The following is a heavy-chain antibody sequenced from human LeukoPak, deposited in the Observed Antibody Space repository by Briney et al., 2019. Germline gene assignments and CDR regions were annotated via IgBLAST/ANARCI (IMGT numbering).Heavy chain of an antibody. J-gene: IGHJ6*03. D-gene: IGHD1-26*01. CDR1: GFTFSDYT. Sequence: GGSLGLSCAAFGFTFSDYTMNWFRQAPGKGLDWSSLILSTSSLYYTNSVKGRFTISRDNAKNSLYLQMNTLRAEDTAVYYCARDPYSGSYGNYYYYFMDVWGKGTTVTISS. CDR3: ARDPYSGSYGNYYYYFMDV. V-gene: IGHV3-69-1*01. CDR2: ILSTSSL.